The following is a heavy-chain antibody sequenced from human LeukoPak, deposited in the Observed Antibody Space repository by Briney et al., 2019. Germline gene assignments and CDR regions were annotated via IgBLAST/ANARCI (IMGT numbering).Heavy chain of an antibody. V-gene: IGHV3-33*01. CDR3: ARGFGSGSDFFDY. CDR2: IWYDETTK. D-gene: IGHD1-26*01. CDR1: GFTFTRYG. Sequence: GRSLRLSCAASGFTFTRYGIHWVRQAPGKGLEWVAIIWYDETTKYYADSVRGRFTISRDNSKNTVSLQMNSLRADDTAIYYCARGFGSGSDFFDYWGQGVLVTVSS. J-gene: IGHJ4*02.